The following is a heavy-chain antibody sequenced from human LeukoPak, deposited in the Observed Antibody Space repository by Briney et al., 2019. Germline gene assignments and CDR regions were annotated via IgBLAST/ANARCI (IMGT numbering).Heavy chain of an antibody. Sequence: MPGGSLRLSCAASGFTFSSYSMNWVRQAPGKGLEWVASISSSSSYIYYADSVKGRFTISRDNAKNSLYLQMNSLRAEDTAVFSCARDIGSEAGGYYYYYMDVWGKGTTVTVSS. CDR2: ISSSSSYI. CDR3: ARDIGSEAGGYYYYYMDV. D-gene: IGHD2-15*01. CDR1: GFTFSSYS. J-gene: IGHJ6*03. V-gene: IGHV3-21*01.